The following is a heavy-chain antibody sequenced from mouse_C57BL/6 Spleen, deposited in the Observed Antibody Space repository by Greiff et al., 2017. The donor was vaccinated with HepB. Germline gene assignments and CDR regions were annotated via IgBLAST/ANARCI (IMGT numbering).Heavy chain of an antibody. V-gene: IGHV1-52*01. J-gene: IGHJ3*01. CDR1: GYTFTSYW. D-gene: IGHD2-4*01. CDR2: IDPSDSED. Sequence: QVQLQQPGAELVRPGSSVKLSCKASGYTFTSYWMHWVKQRPIQGLEWIGNIDPSDSEDHYNQKFKDKATLTVDKSSSTAYMQLSSLTSEDSAVYYWAGIYYDYDEGGAWFAYWGQGTLVTVSA. CDR3: AGIYYDYDEGGAWFAY.